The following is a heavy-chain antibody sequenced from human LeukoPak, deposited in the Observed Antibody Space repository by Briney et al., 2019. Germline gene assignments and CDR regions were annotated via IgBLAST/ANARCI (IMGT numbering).Heavy chain of an antibody. Sequence: SQTLSLTCAISGSGVTRTSATWNWIRQSPSRGLEWLGRTYYRSKWFNDYAVSVKGRININPDTSKNQFSLQLNSVTPEDTALYYCVRDGPTSRWDFDYWGQGSLVTVSS. CDR3: VRDGPTSRWDFDY. V-gene: IGHV6-1*01. J-gene: IGHJ4*02. CDR2: TYYRSKWFN. CDR1: GSGVTRTSAT. D-gene: IGHD2-2*01.